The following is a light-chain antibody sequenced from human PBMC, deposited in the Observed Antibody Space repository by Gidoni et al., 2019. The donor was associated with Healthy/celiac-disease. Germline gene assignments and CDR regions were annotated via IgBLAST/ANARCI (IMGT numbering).Light chain of an antibody. CDR2: GAS. J-gene: IGKJ1*01. CDR3: QQYNNWPPWT. V-gene: IGKV3-15*01. Sequence: EIVMTQSPATLSVSPGERATLSCRASQSVSSNLAWYQQKPGQAPRLLIYGASTRATGIPARFSGSGSGTESTLTISSLQSEDFAVYYCQQYNNWPPWTFXXXTKVEIK. CDR1: QSVSSN.